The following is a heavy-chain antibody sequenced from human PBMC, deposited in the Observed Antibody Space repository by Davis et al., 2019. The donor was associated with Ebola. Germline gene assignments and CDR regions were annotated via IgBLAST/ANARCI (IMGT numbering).Heavy chain of an antibody. V-gene: IGHV4-59*01. J-gene: IGHJ5*02. CDR3: ARLNWVGSWFDP. CDR1: GGSFSGYY. Sequence: SETLSLTCAVYGGSFSGYYWSWIRQPPGKGLEWIGYIYYSGSTNYNPSLKSRVTISVDTSKNQFSLKLSSVTAADTAVYYCARLNWVGSWFDPWGQGTLVTVSS. D-gene: IGHD7-27*01. CDR2: IYYSGST.